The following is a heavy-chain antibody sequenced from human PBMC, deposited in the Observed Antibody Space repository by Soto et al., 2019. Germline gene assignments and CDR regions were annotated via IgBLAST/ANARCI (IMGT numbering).Heavy chain of an antibody. V-gene: IGHV3-33*01. CDR2: IWYDGSNK. Sequence: GGSLRLSCAASGFTFSSYGMHWVRQAPGKGLEWVAVIWYDGSNKYYADSVKGRFTISRDNSKNTLYLQMNSLRAEDTAVYYCARVRSSYYDSSGYYPDAFDIWGQGTMVTVSS. CDR1: GFTFSSYG. CDR3: ARVRSSYYDSSGYYPDAFDI. J-gene: IGHJ3*02. D-gene: IGHD3-22*01.